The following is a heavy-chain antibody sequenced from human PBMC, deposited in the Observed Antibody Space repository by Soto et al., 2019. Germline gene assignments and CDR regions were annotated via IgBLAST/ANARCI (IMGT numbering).Heavy chain of an antibody. V-gene: IGHV3-23*01. J-gene: IGHJ6*02. D-gene: IGHD2-2*01. Sequence: GGSLRLSCAASGFTFSSYAMSWVRQAPGKGLEWVSAISGSGGSTYYADSVKGRFTISRDNSKNTLYLQMNSLRAEDTAVYYCAKGRDRASSTRAYYYYGMDVWGQGTTVTVSS. CDR1: GFTFSSYA. CDR3: AKGRDRASSTRAYYYYGMDV. CDR2: ISGSGGST.